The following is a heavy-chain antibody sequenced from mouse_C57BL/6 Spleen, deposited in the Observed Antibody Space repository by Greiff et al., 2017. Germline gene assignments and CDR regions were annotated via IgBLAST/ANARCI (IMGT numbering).Heavy chain of an antibody. D-gene: IGHD1-1*01. CDR2: IRSKSNNYAT. Sequence: DAGGGLVQPKGSLKLSCAASGFSFNTYAMNWVRQAPGKGLEWVARIRSKSNNYATYYADSVKDRFTISRDDSESMLYLQMNNLKTEDTAMYYCVGGSSSAWFAYWGQETLDTASA. CDR1: GFSFNTYA. V-gene: IGHV10-1*01. CDR3: VGGSSSAWFAY. J-gene: IGHJ3*01.